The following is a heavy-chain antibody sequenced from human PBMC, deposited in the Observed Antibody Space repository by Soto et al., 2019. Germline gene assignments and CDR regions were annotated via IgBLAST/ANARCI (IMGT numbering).Heavy chain of an antibody. Sequence: ASVKVSCKASGYTFTSYGISWVRQAPGQGLEWMGWISAYNGNTNYAQKLQGRVTMTTDTSTSTAYMELRSLRSDDTAVYYCAREGLLAIAVAAPGSGNWFDPWGQGTLVTVSS. CDR1: GYTFTSYG. V-gene: IGHV1-18*01. CDR2: ISAYNGNT. D-gene: IGHD6-19*01. CDR3: AREGLLAIAVAAPGSGNWFDP. J-gene: IGHJ5*02.